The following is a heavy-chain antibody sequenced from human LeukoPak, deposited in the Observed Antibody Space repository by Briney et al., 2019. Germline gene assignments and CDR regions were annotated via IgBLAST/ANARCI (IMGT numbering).Heavy chain of an antibody. CDR3: ARMMGPKTYSSPFDP. CDR2: IYPGDSDA. D-gene: IGHD6-13*01. J-gene: IGHJ5*02. CDR1: GYSFTNYW. V-gene: IGHV5-51*01. Sequence: GESLKISCKGSGYSFTNYWIGWVRQMPGRGLEWMGIIYPGDSDARYGPSFQGQVTISADKSISTAYLQWSSLKASDTAMYYCARMMGPKTYSSPFDPWGQGTLVTVSS.